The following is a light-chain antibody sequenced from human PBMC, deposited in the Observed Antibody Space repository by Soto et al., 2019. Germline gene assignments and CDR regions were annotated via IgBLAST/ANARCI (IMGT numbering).Light chain of an antibody. CDR2: SAS. CDR3: QQYIHGYT. J-gene: IGKJ2*01. Sequence: EVVMTQSPATLSVFPGERVTLSCRASQSVSTSLAWYQQKPGQAPRLLIYSASTRATGIPARFSGSGSGIEFTLTISSLESEDFAVYYCQQYIHGYTFGQGTELEIK. V-gene: IGKV3-15*01. CDR1: QSVSTS.